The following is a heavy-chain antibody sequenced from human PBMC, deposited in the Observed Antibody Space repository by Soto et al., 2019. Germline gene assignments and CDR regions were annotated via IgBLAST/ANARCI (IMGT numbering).Heavy chain of an antibody. Sequence: ASVKVSCKASGYTFTSYAMHWVRQAPGQRLEWMGWINAGNGNTKYSQKFQGRVTITRDTSASTAYMELSSLRSEDTAVYYCARAPELLGDYDYWGQGTLVTVSS. CDR3: ARAPELLGDYDY. D-gene: IGHD4-17*01. J-gene: IGHJ4*02. CDR1: GYTFTSYA. V-gene: IGHV1-3*01. CDR2: INAGNGNT.